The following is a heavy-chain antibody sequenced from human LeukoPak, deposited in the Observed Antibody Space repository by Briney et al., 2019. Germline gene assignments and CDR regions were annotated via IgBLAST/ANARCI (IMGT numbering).Heavy chain of an antibody. J-gene: IGHJ4*02. Sequence: GGPLRLSCAVSGFTVSGNYMSWIRQAPGKGLEWVSLIYSDDTTLYADSVKGRFTISRDISKNTLYPQMSSLRAEDTAVYYCARRAGGYSHPYDYWGQGVLVTVSS. V-gene: IGHV3-53*01. D-gene: IGHD4-23*01. CDR1: GFTVSGNY. CDR2: IYSDDTT. CDR3: ARRAGGYSHPYDY.